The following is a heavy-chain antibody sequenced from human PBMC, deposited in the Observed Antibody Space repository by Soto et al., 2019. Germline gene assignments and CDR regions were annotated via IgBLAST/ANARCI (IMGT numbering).Heavy chain of an antibody. J-gene: IGHJ4*02. V-gene: IGHV1-69*13. Sequence: SVKVSCKASGGTFSSYAISWVRQAPGQGLEWMGGIIPIFGTANYAQKFQGRVTITADESTSTAYMELSSLRSEDTAVYYCARDLEKFGELSLWGQGTLVTVSS. CDR2: IIPIFGTA. D-gene: IGHD3-10*01. CDR1: GGTFSSYA. CDR3: ARDLEKFGELSL.